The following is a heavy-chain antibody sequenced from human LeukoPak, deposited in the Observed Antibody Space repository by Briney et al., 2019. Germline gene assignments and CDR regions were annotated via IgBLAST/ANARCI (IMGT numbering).Heavy chain of an antibody. CDR2: IIPIFGTA. D-gene: IGHD3-22*01. J-gene: IGHJ3*02. V-gene: IGHV1-69*01. CDR3: ARFYYDSSGYYWSDAFDI. Sequence: SETVSRTASVGTVNNYAISWVRQAPGQRLEWMEGIIPIFGTANYAQKFQGRVTITADESTSTAYMELSSLRSEDTAVYYCARFYYDSSGYYWSDAFDIWGQGTMVTVSS. CDR1: VGTVNNYA.